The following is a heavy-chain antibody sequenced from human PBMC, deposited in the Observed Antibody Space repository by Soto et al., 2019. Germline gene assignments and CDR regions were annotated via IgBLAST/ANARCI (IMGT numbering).Heavy chain of an antibody. V-gene: IGHV4-4*02. D-gene: IGHD3-16*01. CDR3: AKDGGGNKWSKYRFDS. CDR2: VFHIGST. Sequence: SETLSLTCTVSGDSIFSNNWLTWFLQTPVTGLDLIGEVFHIGSTNYNPSLKSRVTISSYNSKNQFSLTLNSMTASDTAVYYFAKDGGGNKWSKYRFDSWGQGILVTVSS. CDR1: GDSIFSNNW. J-gene: IGHJ4*01.